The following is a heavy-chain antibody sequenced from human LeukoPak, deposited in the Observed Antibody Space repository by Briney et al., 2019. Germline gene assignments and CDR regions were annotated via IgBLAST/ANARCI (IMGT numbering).Heavy chain of an antibody. V-gene: IGHV5-51*01. J-gene: IGHJ4*02. CDR1: GYSFTCYW. Sequence: GESLKISCKGSGYSFTCYWIGWVRQMPGKGLEWMGIIYPGDSDTRYSPSFQGQVTISADKSISTAYLQWSSLKASDTAMYYCARRPTYYYDSSGREFDYWGQGTLVTVSS. CDR3: ARRPTYYYDSSGREFDY. CDR2: IYPGDSDT. D-gene: IGHD3-22*01.